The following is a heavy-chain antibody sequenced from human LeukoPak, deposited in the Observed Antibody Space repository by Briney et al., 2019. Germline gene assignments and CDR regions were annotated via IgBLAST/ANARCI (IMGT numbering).Heavy chain of an antibody. D-gene: IGHD6-13*01. Sequence: PGGSLRLSCAASGFTFSSYSMNWVRQAPGKGLEWVSAIGGSGGSTYYADSVKGRFTISRDNSQNTLDLQMNSLRLEDTAMYYCAKDRYSSSSTFTVNPFDYWGQGILVTVSS. J-gene: IGHJ4*02. CDR1: GFTFSSYS. V-gene: IGHV3-23*01. CDR3: AKDRYSSSSTFTVNPFDY. CDR2: IGGSGGST.